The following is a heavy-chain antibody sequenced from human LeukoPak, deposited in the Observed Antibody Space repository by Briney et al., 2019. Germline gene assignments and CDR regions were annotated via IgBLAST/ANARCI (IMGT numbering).Heavy chain of an antibody. CDR3: AVYILQPGNIVGDS. CDR2: VPDSGAT. Sequence: SETLCFTCAGCAGFSTSSRWWIRDRQPPGLGLGWTREVPDSGATKSNPSLKGRVTVTVDKSRTQHLLRMNRVTAAGTAMYYCAVYILQPGNIVGDSGGQGSLVIVSS. D-gene: IGHD2-21*01. CDR1: AGFSTSSRW. J-gene: IGHJ4*02. V-gene: IGHV4-4*02.